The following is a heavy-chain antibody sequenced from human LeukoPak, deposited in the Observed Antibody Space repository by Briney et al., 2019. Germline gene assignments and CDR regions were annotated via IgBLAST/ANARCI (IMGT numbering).Heavy chain of an antibody. Sequence: GASVKVSCKASGYTFTNFVIIWVRQAPGQGLEWMGWISIYNGNTNYAQKLQGRVSMTAATSTGTAYMELRSLTSDDTAIYYCARAGDLGYCSGGSCHARFDPWGQGTLVTVSS. D-gene: IGHD2-15*01. V-gene: IGHV1-18*01. J-gene: IGHJ5*02. CDR3: ARAGDLGYCSGGSCHARFDP. CDR1: GYTFTNFV. CDR2: ISIYNGNT.